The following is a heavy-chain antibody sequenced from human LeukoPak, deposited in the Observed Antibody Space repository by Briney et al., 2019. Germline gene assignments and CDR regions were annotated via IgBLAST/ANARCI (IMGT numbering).Heavy chain of an antibody. CDR2: IYYSGST. CDR3: ARRLWELRRWFDP. J-gene: IGHJ5*02. Sequence: SETLSLTCTVSGGSISSSSYYWGWIRQPPGKGLEWIESIYYSGSTYYNPSLKSRVTISVDTSKNQFSLKLSSVTAADTAVYYCARRLWELRRWFDPWGQGTLVTVSS. CDR1: GGSISSSSYY. D-gene: IGHD1-26*01. V-gene: IGHV4-39*01.